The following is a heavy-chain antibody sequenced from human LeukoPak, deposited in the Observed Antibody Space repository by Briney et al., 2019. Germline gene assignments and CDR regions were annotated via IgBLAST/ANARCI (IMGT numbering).Heavy chain of an antibody. J-gene: IGHJ4*02. Sequence: ASVKVSCKVSGYTLTELSMHWVRQAPGKGLEWMGGFDPEDGETIYAQKFQGRVTMTEDTSTDTAYMELRSLRSDDTAVYYCASSLRFLEWGFDYWGQGTLVTVSS. CDR3: ASSLRFLEWGFDY. V-gene: IGHV1-24*01. CDR1: GYTLTELS. D-gene: IGHD3-3*01. CDR2: FDPEDGET.